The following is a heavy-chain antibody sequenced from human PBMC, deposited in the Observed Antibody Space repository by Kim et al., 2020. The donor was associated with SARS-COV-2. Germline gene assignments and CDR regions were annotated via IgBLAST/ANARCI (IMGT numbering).Heavy chain of an antibody. Sequence: GGSLRLSCAASGFTFSSYAMNWVRQAPGKGLEWVSAISGSGGSTYYADSVKGRFTISRDNSQNTLYLQMNSLRAEDTAVYYCAKVYNWNYRAFDYWGQRTLVTVSS. CDR3: AKVYNWNYRAFDY. J-gene: IGHJ4*02. CDR1: GFTFSSYA. V-gene: IGHV3-23*01. D-gene: IGHD1-7*01. CDR2: ISGSGGST.